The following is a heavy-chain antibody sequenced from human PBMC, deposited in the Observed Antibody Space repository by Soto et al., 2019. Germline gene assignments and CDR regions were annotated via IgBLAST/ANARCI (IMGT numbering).Heavy chain of an antibody. V-gene: IGHV3-23*01. CDR3: EKDQGSSWYEIDY. CDR1: GFTFSNYA. J-gene: IGHJ4*02. D-gene: IGHD6-13*01. Sequence: PEGSLRLSCAAPGFTFSNYAVTWVRQAPGKGLEWVSTISGSGGSTYYADSVKGRFTISRDNSKNTLYLQMNSLRAEDTAVYYYEKDQGSSWYEIDYWGQGT. CDR2: ISGSGGST.